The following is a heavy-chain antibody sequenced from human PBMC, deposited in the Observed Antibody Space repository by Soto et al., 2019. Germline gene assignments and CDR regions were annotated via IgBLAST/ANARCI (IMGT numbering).Heavy chain of an antibody. D-gene: IGHD2-8*02. CDR3: ARDKITGLFDY. V-gene: IGHV4-34*01. CDR1: GGSFSGYN. CDR2: INHSGST. J-gene: IGHJ4*02. Sequence: SETLSLNCAIYGGSFSGYNWTWIRQPPGTGLEWIGEINHSGSTNYNPSLKSRVTISVDTSKNQFSLKLTSVTAADTAVYYCARDKITGLFDYWGQGTLVTVS.